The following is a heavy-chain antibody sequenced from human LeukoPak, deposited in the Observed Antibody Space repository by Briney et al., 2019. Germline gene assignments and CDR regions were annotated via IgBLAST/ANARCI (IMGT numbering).Heavy chain of an antibody. V-gene: IGHV1-2*02. D-gene: IGHD3-10*01. J-gene: IGHJ5*02. Sequence: ASVKVSCKASGYTFTDYYMHWVRQAPGQGLEWMGWINPNSGGTNYAQRFQGRVTMTRDTSINTAYMELSRLTFADTAVYYCARFPPRVDPWGQGTLVTVSS. CDR3: ARFPPRVDP. CDR2: INPNSGGT. CDR1: GYTFTDYY.